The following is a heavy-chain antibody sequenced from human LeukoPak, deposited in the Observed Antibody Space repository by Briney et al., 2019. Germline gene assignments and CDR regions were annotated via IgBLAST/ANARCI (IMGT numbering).Heavy chain of an antibody. CDR1: GFTFDDYA. J-gene: IGHJ4*02. CDR3: AKDSGYRGSGSHNFFAK. Sequence: PGGSLRLSCAASGFTFDDYAMHWVRQAPGKGLEWVSLITWDGGSTNYEASVKGRFTMSRDNSRDSLYLQMNSLRVEDTAMYYCAKDSGYRGSGSHNFFAKWGQGTLVTVSS. D-gene: IGHD3-10*01. CDR2: ITWDGGST. V-gene: IGHV3-43D*03.